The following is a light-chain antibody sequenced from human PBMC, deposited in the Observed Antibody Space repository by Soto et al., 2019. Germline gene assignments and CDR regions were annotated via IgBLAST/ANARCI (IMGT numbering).Light chain of an antibody. Sequence: DIQMTQSPSSVSASVGDTVTITCRASQDINKWLAWYQQKPGLAPNLVIYTASRLHGGGPSRFSGSVSGTNFTLTISSLQPEDVGTYYCQQGKSFPLTFGGGTKVDI. V-gene: IGKV1-12*01. CDR3: QQGKSFPLT. CDR1: QDINKW. CDR2: TAS. J-gene: IGKJ4*01.